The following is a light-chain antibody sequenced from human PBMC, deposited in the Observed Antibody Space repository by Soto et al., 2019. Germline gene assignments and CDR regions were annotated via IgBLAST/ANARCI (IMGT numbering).Light chain of an antibody. CDR1: SSNIGDNY. V-gene: IGLV2-14*01. CDR3: SSYTSSSTLGV. Sequence: QSVLTQPPSVSAAPGQQVTISCSGSSSNIGDNYVSWYQQHPGKAPKLMIYEVSNRPSGVSNRFSGSKSGNTASLTISGLQAEDEADYYCSSYTSSSTLGVFGTGTKVTVL. CDR2: EVS. J-gene: IGLJ1*01.